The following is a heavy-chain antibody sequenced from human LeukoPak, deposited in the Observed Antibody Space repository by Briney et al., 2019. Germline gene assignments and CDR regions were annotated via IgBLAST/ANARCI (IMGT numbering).Heavy chain of an antibody. Sequence: SETLSLTCTVSGGSISSYYWSWIRQPPGKGLEWIGSIYYSGSTYYNPSLKSRVTISVDTSKNQFSLKLSSVTAADTAVYYCARSIVVVTYDAFDIWGQGTMVTVSS. CDR2: IYYSGST. CDR3: ARSIVVVTYDAFDI. V-gene: IGHV4-59*12. CDR1: GGSISSYY. J-gene: IGHJ3*02. D-gene: IGHD3-22*01.